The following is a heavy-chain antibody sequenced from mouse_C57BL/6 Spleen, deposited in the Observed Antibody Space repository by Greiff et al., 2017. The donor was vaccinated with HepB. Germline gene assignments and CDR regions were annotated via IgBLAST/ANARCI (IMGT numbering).Heavy chain of an antibody. J-gene: IGHJ1*03. D-gene: IGHD1-1*01. CDR1: GYTFTDYY. Sequence: QVQLQQPGPELVKPGASVKISCKASGYTFTDYYINWVKQRPGQGLEWIGWIFPGSGSTYYNEKFKGKATLTVDKSSSTAYMLLSSLTSEDSAVYFCARSDYGSSYRYFDVWGTGTTVTVSS. V-gene: IGHV1-75*01. CDR2: IFPGSGST. CDR3: ARSDYGSSYRYFDV.